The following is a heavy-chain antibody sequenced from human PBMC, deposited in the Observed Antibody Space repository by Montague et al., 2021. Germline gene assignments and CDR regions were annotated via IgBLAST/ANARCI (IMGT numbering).Heavy chain of an antibody. CDR2: LYCSCFT. CDR1: AGSISSSGFH. D-gene: IGHD4-23*01. Sequence: SETLSLTCIVSAGSISSSGFHWGRFPKPTGKGTECLGCLYCSCFTYPDPSFWNPVTVSIDTSQNQFSLKLSSATAADTAAFYCARLRYYGGNSGFQGFVDYWGQGALVSVAS. J-gene: IGHJ4*02. V-gene: IGHV4-39*01. CDR3: ARLRYYGGNSGFQGFVDY.